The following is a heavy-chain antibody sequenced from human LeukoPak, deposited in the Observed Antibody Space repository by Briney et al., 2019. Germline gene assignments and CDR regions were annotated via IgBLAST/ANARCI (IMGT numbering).Heavy chain of an antibody. D-gene: IGHD3-10*01. V-gene: IGHV4-59*08. CDR1: GGSISSYY. J-gene: IGHJ4*02. Sequence: SETLSLTCTVSGGSISSYYWSWIRQPPGKGLEWTGYIYYSGSTNYNPSLKSRVTISVDTSKNQFSLKLSSVTAADTAVHYCARQAYYYYGSGSYYNYFDYWGQGTLVTVSS. CDR2: IYYSGST. CDR3: ARQAYYYYGSGSYYNYFDY.